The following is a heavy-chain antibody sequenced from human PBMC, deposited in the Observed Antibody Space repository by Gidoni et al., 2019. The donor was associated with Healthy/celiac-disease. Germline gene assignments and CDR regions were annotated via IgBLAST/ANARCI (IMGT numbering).Heavy chain of an antibody. D-gene: IGHD3-3*01. Sequence: QVQLVESGGGVVQPGRSLRLSCAASGFTFSSCGMHWVRQAPGKGLEWVAVISYDGSNKYYADSVKGRFTISRDNSKNTLYLQMNSLRAEDTAVYYCAKGTDYDFWSGDYFDYWGQGTLVTVSS. V-gene: IGHV3-30*18. J-gene: IGHJ4*02. CDR3: AKGTDYDFWSGDYFDY. CDR1: GFTFSSCG. CDR2: ISYDGSNK.